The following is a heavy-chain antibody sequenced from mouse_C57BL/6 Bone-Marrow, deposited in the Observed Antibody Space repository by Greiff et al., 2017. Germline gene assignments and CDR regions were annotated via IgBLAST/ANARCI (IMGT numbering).Heavy chain of an antibody. CDR2: IDPRSGNT. J-gene: IGHJ3*01. D-gene: IGHD1-1*01. V-gene: IGHV1-81*01. CDR3: ETPYYYGSSDRFAY. CDR1: GYTFTRYG. Sequence: QVQLQQSGAELARPGASVKLSCKASGYTFTRYGISWVKQRTGQGLEWIGEIDPRSGNTYYNEKFKGKATLTADKSSSTAYMELRSLTSEDSAVYFCETPYYYGSSDRFAYWGQGNLVTVSA.